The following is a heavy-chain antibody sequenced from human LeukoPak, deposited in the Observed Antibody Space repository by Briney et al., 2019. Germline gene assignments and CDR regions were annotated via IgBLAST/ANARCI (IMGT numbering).Heavy chain of an antibody. CDR3: ARHGWDLEWLLYYFDY. D-gene: IGHD3-3*01. Sequence: PGGSLRLSCAASGFTFSSYGMHWVRQAPGKGLEWVAFIRYDGSNKYYADSVKGRFTISRDNSKNTLYLQMNSLRAEDTAVYYCARHGWDLEWLLYYFDYWGQGTLVTVSS. CDR2: IRYDGSNK. CDR1: GFTFSSYG. J-gene: IGHJ4*02. V-gene: IGHV3-30*02.